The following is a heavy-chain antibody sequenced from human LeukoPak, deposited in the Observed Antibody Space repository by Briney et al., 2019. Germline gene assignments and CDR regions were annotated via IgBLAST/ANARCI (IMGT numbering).Heavy chain of an antibody. CDR1: GFTFSSYA. CDR3: ARAFYYDSSGYYYVYYYYYGMDV. D-gene: IGHD3-22*01. Sequence: GGSLRLSCAASGFTFSSYAMHWVRQAPGKGLEWVAVISYDGSNKYYADSVKGRFTISRDNAKNSLYLQMNSLRAEDTAVYYCARAFYYDSSGYYYVYYYYYGMDVWGQGTTVTVSS. V-gene: IGHV3-30-3*01. CDR2: ISYDGSNK. J-gene: IGHJ6*02.